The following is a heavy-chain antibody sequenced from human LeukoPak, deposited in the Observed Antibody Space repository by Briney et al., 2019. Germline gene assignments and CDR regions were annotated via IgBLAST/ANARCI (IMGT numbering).Heavy chain of an antibody. CDR1: GYSISSGYY. CDR2: IYHSGST. V-gene: IGHV4-38-2*02. J-gene: IGHJ4*02. CDR3: ARAKGTVTTIDY. Sequence: SETLSLTCTVSGYSISSGYYWGWIRQPPGKGLEWIGSIYHSGSTYYNPSLKSRVTISVDTSKNQFSLKLSSVTAADTAVYYCARAKGTVTTIDYWGQGTLVTVSS. D-gene: IGHD4-17*01.